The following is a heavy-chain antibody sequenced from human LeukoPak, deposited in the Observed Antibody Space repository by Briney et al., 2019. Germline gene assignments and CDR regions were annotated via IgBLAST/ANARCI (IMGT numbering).Heavy chain of an antibody. Sequence: SETLSLTCTVSGGSLSSSLYYWGWVRQTPGRGLEWIGSIQYTGRTFYRPSLGSRVTISIDTSKKQFSLNLTSVTAADTAVYYCARDRDFYAFDIWGQGTMVTVSS. CDR3: ARDRDFYAFDI. CDR1: GGSLSSSLYY. V-gene: IGHV4-39*07. J-gene: IGHJ3*02. D-gene: IGHD2-21*02. CDR2: IQYTGRT.